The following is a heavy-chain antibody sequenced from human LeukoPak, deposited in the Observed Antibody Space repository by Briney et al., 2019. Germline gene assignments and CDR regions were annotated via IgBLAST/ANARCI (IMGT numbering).Heavy chain of an antibody. D-gene: IGHD2-2*01. CDR3: ARDPPPDIVVVPAGKGDAFDI. J-gene: IGHJ3*02. CDR1: GYTFTSYY. Sequence: ASVKVSCKASGYTFTSYYMHWVRQAPGHGLEWMGIINPSGGSTSYAQKFQGRVTMTRDTPTSTVYMELSSLRSEDTAVYYCARDPPPDIVVVPAGKGDAFDIWGQGTMVTVSS. CDR2: INPSGGST. V-gene: IGHV1-46*01.